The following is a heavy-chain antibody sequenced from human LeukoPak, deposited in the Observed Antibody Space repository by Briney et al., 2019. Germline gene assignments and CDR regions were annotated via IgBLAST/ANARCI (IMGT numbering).Heavy chain of an antibody. CDR2: INSDGSAT. Sequence: GSLRLSCAASGFTFSIYWMHWVRQAPGKGLVWVSRINSDGSATNYADSVKGRFTISRDNAKNTLYLQMNSLRAEDTAVYYCASQSSGWPVDYWGQGTLVTVSS. CDR1: GFTFSIYW. CDR3: ASQSSGWPVDY. J-gene: IGHJ4*02. D-gene: IGHD6-19*01. V-gene: IGHV3-74*01.